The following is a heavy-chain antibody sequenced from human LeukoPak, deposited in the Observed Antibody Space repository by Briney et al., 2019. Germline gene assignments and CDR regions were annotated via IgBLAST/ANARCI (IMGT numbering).Heavy chain of an antibody. CDR3: AKQGIAVVPASFFFKTEFDF. CDR2: ISNSGDYT. Sequence: GGSLRLSCAASGFPFSNYAMSWVRQAPGKGLEWVSAISNSGDYTYYADSVKGRFTISRDNSKNTLYLQMNTLRAEDTAVYYCAKQGIAVVPASFFFKTEFDFWGQGALVIVSS. V-gene: IGHV3-23*01. D-gene: IGHD2-2*01. J-gene: IGHJ4*02. CDR1: GFPFSNYA.